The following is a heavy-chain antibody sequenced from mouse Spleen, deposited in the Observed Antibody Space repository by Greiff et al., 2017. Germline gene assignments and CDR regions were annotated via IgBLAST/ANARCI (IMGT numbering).Heavy chain of an antibody. CDR2: ISSGSSTI. V-gene: IGHV5-17*01. CDR3: ARSTARATWFAY. D-gene: IGHD3-2*01. J-gene: IGHJ3*01. Sequence: EVQLVESGGGLVKPGGSLKLSCAASGFTFSDYAMHWVRQAPEKGLEWVAYISSGSSTIYYADTVKGRFTISRDNAKNTLFLQMTSLRSEDTAMYYCARSTARATWFAYWGQGTLVTVSA. CDR1: GFTFSDYA.